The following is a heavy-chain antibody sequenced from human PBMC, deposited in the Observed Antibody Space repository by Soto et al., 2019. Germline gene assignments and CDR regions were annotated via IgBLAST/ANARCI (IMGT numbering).Heavy chain of an antibody. CDR3: ARVWDDILTGYYFDC. J-gene: IGHJ4*02. CDR1: GFTFSSYW. Sequence: EVQLVESGGGLVQPGGSLRLSCAASGFTFSSYWMSWVRQAPGKGLEWVANIKQDGSEKYYVDSVKGRFTISRDNAKNSLYLQMNSLRAEDTAVYYCARVWDDILTGYYFDCWGQGTLVTVSS. CDR2: IKQDGSEK. D-gene: IGHD3-9*01. V-gene: IGHV3-7*01.